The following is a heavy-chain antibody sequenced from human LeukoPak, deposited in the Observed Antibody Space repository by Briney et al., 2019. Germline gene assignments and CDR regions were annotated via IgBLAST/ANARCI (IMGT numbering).Heavy chain of an antibody. Sequence: SQTLSLTCTVSNGSISSGRYSWSWLRQPAGTGLEWIGRIFPSGSANYSPSLKSRVTISVDTSKNQFSLILNSVTAADTAVYYCARQAPLDGDFDFWGQGTLVTVSS. CDR3: ARQAPLDGDFDF. D-gene: IGHD3/OR15-3a*01. V-gene: IGHV4-61*02. J-gene: IGHJ4*02. CDR1: NGSISSGRYS. CDR2: IFPSGSA.